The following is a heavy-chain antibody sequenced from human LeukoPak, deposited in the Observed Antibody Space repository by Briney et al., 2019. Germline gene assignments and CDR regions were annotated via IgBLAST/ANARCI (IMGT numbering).Heavy chain of an antibody. CDR1: GGTFSSYA. V-gene: IGHV1-69*04. CDR2: IIPILGIA. J-gene: IGHJ4*02. Sequence: ASVKVSCKASGGTFSSYAISWVRQAPGQGLEWMGRIIPILGIANYAQKFQGRVTITADKSTSTAYMELSSLRSEDTAVYYCARDLGYYDSRGPSDYWGQGTLVTVSS. CDR3: ARDLGYYDSRGPSDY. D-gene: IGHD3-22*01.